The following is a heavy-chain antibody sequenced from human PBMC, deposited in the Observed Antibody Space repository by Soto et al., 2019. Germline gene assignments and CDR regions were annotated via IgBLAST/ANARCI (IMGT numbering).Heavy chain of an antibody. J-gene: IGHJ4*02. CDR3: ASLRYCITTSCSSTFDY. Sequence: EVQLLESGGGLVQPGGSLRLSCAASGFTFSSYAMGWVRQAPGKGLDWVSGISGSGFTTYYADSVKGRFTISRDNSENRLYLQMNSLRAEDTAIFYCASLRYCITTSCSSTFDYWGQGTLVTVSS. D-gene: IGHD2-2*01. CDR1: GFTFSSYA. CDR2: ISGSGFTT. V-gene: IGHV3-23*01.